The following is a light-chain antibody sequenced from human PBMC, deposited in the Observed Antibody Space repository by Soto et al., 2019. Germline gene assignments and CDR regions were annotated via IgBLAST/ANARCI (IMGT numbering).Light chain of an antibody. V-gene: IGKV3D-20*02. CDR1: QSVSSSY. CDR2: GAS. J-gene: IGKJ5*01. Sequence: ETVLTQSPGTLSLSPGERATLSCRASQSVSSSYLAWYQQKPGQAPRLLIYGASSRATGIPTRISGSGSGTEFTLTISSLQSEDFAVYYCQQRSNWPPITFGQGTRLEIK. CDR3: QQRSNWPPIT.